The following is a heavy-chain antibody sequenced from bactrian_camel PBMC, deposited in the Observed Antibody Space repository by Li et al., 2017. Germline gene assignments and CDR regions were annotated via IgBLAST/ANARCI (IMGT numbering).Heavy chain of an antibody. V-gene: IGHV3S53*01. J-gene: IGHJ4*01. D-gene: IGHD8*01. CDR1: DYPSRRFC. CDR3: AADLLLMRPLEASEYKY. CDR2: INYLDTT. Sequence: HVQLVESGGGSVLPGGSLRLSCEASDYPSRRFCLAWFRQFPGKKREAIAAINYLDTTDYDNSVKGRFSISLDKDQKILCLQMNSLKPEDTAMYTCAADLLLMRPLEASEYKYWGQGTQVTVS.